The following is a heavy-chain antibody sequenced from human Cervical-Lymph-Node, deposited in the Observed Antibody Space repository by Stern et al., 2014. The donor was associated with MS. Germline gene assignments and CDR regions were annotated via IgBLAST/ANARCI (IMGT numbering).Heavy chain of an antibody. CDR1: GASFTDNY. J-gene: IGHJ3*01. Sequence: QVQLQQWGAGLLRPSETLSLTCAVHGASFTDNYWSWIRQTTGKGLEWIGEINHSGKTHHKPSFMSRVTLSVDTSKNQSSLMLNAVTAADTAVYYCARERKVERSARVFVSFDVWGQGTLLTVSS. V-gene: IGHV4-34*01. CDR3: ARERKVERSARVFVSFDV. CDR2: INHSGKT. D-gene: IGHD1-1*01.